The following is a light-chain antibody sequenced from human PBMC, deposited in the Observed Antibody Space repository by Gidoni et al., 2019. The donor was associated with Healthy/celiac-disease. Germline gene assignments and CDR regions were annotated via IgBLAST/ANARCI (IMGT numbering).Light chain of an antibody. CDR3: AAWDDSLSGPV. CDR1: SSNIGSNY. J-gene: IGLJ2*01. Sequence: QSVLTQPPSASGTPGQRVTISCSGSSSNIGSNYVYWYQQLPGTAPNLLIYRNNQRPSGVPDRFSGSKSGTSASLATSGLRSEDEADYYCAAWDDSLSGPVFGGGTKLTVL. CDR2: RNN. V-gene: IGLV1-47*01.